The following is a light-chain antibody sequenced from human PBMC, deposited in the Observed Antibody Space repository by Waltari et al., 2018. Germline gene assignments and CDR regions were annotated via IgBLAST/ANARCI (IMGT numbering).Light chain of an antibody. Sequence: DIQMTQSPSSLSASVGDRVTITCQASQAISNYLNWYQPKPGKAPKLLIHDASKLETGVPSRFSGSQSGTHFTLTISSLQPEDIATYYCQRYDNRPIFAFGPGTKVDVK. CDR3: QRYDNRPIFA. CDR1: QAISNY. J-gene: IGKJ3*01. CDR2: DAS. V-gene: IGKV1-33*01.